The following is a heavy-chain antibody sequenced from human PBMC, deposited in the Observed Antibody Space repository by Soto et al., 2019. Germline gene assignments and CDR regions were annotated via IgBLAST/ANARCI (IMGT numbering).Heavy chain of an antibody. D-gene: IGHD5-18*01. Sequence: QVQLQESGPGLVKPSQTLSLTCTVSGGSISSGGYYWSWIRQHPGKGLEWIGYIYYSGSTYYNPSLKSRVTISVDTSKNQFSLKLSSVTAADTAVYYCARAQWIQQWLPNPNEYYFDYWGQGTLVTVSS. CDR1: GGSISSGGYY. V-gene: IGHV4-31*03. CDR3: ARAQWIQQWLPNPNEYYFDY. J-gene: IGHJ4*02. CDR2: IYYSGST.